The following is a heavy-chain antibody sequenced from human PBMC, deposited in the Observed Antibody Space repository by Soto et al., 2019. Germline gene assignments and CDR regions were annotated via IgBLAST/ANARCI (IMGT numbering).Heavy chain of an antibody. CDR1: GGSFSGYY. CDR2: INHSGST. J-gene: IGHJ6*03. V-gene: IGHV4-34*01. CDR3: ARVRYYYYYMDV. Sequence: SETLSLTCAVYGGSFSGYYWSWIRQPPGKGLEWIGEINHSGSTNYNPSLKSRVTISVDTSKNQFSLKLSSVTAADTAVYYCARVRYYYYYMDVGGKGTTVTV.